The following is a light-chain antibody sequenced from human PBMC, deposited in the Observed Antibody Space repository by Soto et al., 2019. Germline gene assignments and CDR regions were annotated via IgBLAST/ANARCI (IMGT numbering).Light chain of an antibody. Sequence: QAVVTQEPSLTVSPGGTVTLTCGSSTGAVTNGHYPYWFQQKPGQAPRTLIYDTSNKHSWTPARFSGSLLGGKAALTLSGAQPEDESDYYCLLSYSGGRPVFGGGTKVTVL. CDR1: TGAVTNGHY. CDR3: LLSYSGGRPV. CDR2: DTS. V-gene: IGLV7-46*01. J-gene: IGLJ3*02.